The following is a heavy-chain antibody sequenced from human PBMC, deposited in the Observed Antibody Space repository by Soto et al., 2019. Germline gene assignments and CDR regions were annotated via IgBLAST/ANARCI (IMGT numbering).Heavy chain of an antibody. CDR3: TRVDEGIAVAGTAY. CDR2: IRSKAYGGTT. CDR1: GFTFGDYA. D-gene: IGHD6-19*01. V-gene: IGHV3-49*03. J-gene: IGHJ4*02. Sequence: GGSLRLSCTASGFTFGDYAMSWFRQAPGKGLEWVGFIRSKAYGGTTEYAASVKGRFTISRDDSKSIAYLQMNSLKTEDTAVYYCTRVDEGIAVAGTAYWGQGTLVTVSS.